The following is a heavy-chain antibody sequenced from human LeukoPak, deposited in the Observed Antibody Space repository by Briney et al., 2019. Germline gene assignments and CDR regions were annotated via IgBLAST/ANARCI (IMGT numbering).Heavy chain of an antibody. CDR2: ISYDGSNK. Sequence: GGSLRLSCAASGFTFSSFGMHWVRQAPGKGLEWVAVISYDGSNKYYADSVKGRFTISRDNSKNTLYLQMNSLRAEDTAVYYCARSGYCSSTSCLKAFDYWGQGTLVTVSS. CDR3: ARSGYCSSTSCLKAFDY. V-gene: IGHV3-30*03. CDR1: GFTFSSFG. D-gene: IGHD2-2*01. J-gene: IGHJ4*02.